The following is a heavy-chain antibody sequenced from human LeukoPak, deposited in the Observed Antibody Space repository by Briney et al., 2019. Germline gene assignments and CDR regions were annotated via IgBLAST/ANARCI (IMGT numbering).Heavy chain of an antibody. CDR3: TRARDTAMVNPDY. Sequence: GGSLRLSCTASGFTFCDYAMSWARQAPGKGREWVGFIRSKAYGGTTEYAASVKGKFTISRDDSKSIAYLQMNSLKTEDTAVYYCTRARDTAMVNPDYWGQGTLVTVSS. J-gene: IGHJ4*02. CDR2: IRSKAYGGTT. V-gene: IGHV3-49*04. D-gene: IGHD5-18*01. CDR1: GFTFCDYA.